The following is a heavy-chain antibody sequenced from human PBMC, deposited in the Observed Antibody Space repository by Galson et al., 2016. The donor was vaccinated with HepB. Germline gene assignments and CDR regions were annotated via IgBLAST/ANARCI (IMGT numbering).Heavy chain of an antibody. V-gene: IGHV3-15*01. J-gene: IGHJ5*02. D-gene: IGHD5-12*01. Sequence: SLRLSCAASGFTLSNVWMHWVRQAPEKGLEWVGRIKRENDGGTTDYAAPVKGRFTISRDDSGNTLYLQMNSLKIEDTGVYYCSTDDVATWGQGTLVTVSS. CDR3: STDDVAT. CDR2: IKRENDGGTT. CDR1: GFTLSNVW.